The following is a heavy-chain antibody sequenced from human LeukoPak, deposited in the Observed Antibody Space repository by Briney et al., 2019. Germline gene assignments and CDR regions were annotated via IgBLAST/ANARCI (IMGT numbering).Heavy chain of an antibody. Sequence: ASVKVSCKASGYTFTGYYMHWVRQAPGQRLEWMGWINTHTGNPTYAQGFTGRFVFSLETSVSTAYLQISGLKAEDTAVYYCARGRGSSARLGYSYYYIDVWGKGTTVTVSS. V-gene: IGHV7-4-1*02. J-gene: IGHJ6*03. CDR3: ARGRGSSARLGYSYYYIDV. CDR1: GYTFTGYY. D-gene: IGHD1-26*01. CDR2: INTHTGNP.